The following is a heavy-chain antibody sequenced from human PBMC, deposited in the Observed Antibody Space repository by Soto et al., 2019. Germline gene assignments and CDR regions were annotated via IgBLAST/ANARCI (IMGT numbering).Heavy chain of an antibody. CDR1: GGSISSRGYY. CDR2: IYYSGST. V-gene: IGHV4-39*01. CDR3: ATSNWFDP. J-gene: IGHJ5*02. Sequence: QLQLQESGPGLVKPSETLSLTCTVSGGSISSRGYYWGWIRQPPGKGLEWIGTIYYSGSTYYNPSLKSRVTTSVDTSKNQFSLKLISVTAADTAVYYCATSNWFDPWGQGTLVTVSS.